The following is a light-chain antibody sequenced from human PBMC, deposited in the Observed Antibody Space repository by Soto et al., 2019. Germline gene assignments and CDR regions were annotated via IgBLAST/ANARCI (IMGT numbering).Light chain of an antibody. Sequence: QSVLTQPPSASGSPGQSVTISCTGTSSDVGGYNYVSWYQQHPGKAPKLMIYEVSKRPSGVPDRFSGSKSGNTASLTVSGLQAEDEADYYCSSYADSNNLVFGGGPKLT. CDR1: SSDVGGYNY. CDR3: SSYADSNNLV. CDR2: EVS. V-gene: IGLV2-8*01. J-gene: IGLJ2*01.